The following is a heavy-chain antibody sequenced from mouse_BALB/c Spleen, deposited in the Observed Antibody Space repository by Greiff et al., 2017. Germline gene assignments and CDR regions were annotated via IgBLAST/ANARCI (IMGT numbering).Heavy chain of an antibody. CDR1: GYTFTNYW. V-gene: IGHV1-63*02. Sequence: VQLQQPGAELVKPGASVKISCKASGYTFTNYWLGWVKQRPGHGLEWIGDIYPGGGYTNYNEKFKGKATLTADTSSSTAYMQLSSLTSEDSAVYFCARGYDEGDYWGQGASVTVSS. J-gene: IGHJ4*01. CDR3: ARGYDEGDY. D-gene: IGHD2-14*01. CDR2: IYPGGGYT.